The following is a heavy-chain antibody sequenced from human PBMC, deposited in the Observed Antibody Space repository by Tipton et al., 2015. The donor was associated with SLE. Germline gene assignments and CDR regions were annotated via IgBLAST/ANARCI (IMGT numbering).Heavy chain of an antibody. V-gene: IGHV4-38-2*02. CDR1: GYSISSGYS. J-gene: IGHJ4*02. CDR3: ASSQYCSDSSCYSFDY. D-gene: IGHD2-2*02. Sequence: SCTVSGYSISSGYSWGWIRQPPGKGLEWIGSMFHGGSTYYNPSLKSRVTISVDTSKNQFSLKLSSVTAADTAVYHCASSQYCSDSSCYSFDYWGQGTLVTVSS. CDR2: MFHGGST.